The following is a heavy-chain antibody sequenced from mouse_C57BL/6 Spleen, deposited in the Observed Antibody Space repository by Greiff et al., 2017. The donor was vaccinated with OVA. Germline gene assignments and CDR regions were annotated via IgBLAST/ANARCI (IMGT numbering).Heavy chain of an antibody. CDR3: TAFLITTVVEGYFDY. D-gene: IGHD1-1*01. CDR2: IRLKSDNYAT. V-gene: IGHV6-3*01. J-gene: IGHJ2*01. Sequence: EVQLVESGGGLVQPGGSMKLSCVASGFTFSNYWMNWVRQSPEKGLEWVAQIRLKSDNYATHYAESVKGRFTISRDDSKSSVYLQMNNLRAEDTGIYYCTAFLITTVVEGYFDYWGQGTTLTVSS. CDR1: GFTFSNYW.